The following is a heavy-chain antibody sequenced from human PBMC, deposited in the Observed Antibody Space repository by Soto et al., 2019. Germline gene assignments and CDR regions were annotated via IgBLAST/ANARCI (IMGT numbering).Heavy chain of an antibody. CDR1: GFTFSNYG. D-gene: IGHD3-10*01. CDR3: GKDRGWFGGNDY. CDR2: ISYDGANK. Sequence: QVQLVESGGGVVQSGRSLRLSCAASGFTFSNYGMHWVRQAPGKGLEWVAAISYDGANKFYPDYVKGRFTISRDNSKNTVYLQMNSLRGEDTAVYYCGKDRGWFGGNDYWGQGTLVTVSS. J-gene: IGHJ4*02. V-gene: IGHV3-30*18.